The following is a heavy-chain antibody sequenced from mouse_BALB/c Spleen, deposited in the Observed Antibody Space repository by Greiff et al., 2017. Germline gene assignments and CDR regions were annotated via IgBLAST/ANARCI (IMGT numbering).Heavy chain of an antibody. CDR2: ISDGGSYT. Sequence: DVKLQESGGGLVKPGGSLKLSCAASGFTFSDYYMYWVRQTPEKRLEWVATISDGGSYTYYPDSVKGRFTISRDNAKNNLYLQMSSLKSEDTAMYYCARELYGSFAYWGQGTLVTVSA. D-gene: IGHD1-1*01. J-gene: IGHJ3*01. CDR1: GFTFSDYY. V-gene: IGHV5-4*02. CDR3: ARELYGSFAY.